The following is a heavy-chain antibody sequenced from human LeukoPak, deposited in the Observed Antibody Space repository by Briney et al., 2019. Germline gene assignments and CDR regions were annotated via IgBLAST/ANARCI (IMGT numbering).Heavy chain of an antibody. CDR2: TRVSDNNL. CDR3: ARASAARPSAPPYYYYYYMDV. V-gene: IGHV3-11*01. Sequence: GGSLRLSCAASGFIFSDYPMSWIRQAPGKGLEWLSYTRVSDNNLYYADSVKGRFTISRDNSKNTLYLQMNSLRAEDTAVYYCARASAARPSAPPYYYYYYMDVWGKGTTVTVSS. D-gene: IGHD6-6*01. CDR1: GFIFSDYP. J-gene: IGHJ6*03.